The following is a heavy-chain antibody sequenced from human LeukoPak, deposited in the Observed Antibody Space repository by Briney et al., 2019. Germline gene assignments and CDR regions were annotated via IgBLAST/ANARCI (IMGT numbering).Heavy chain of an antibody. D-gene: IGHD6-6*01. CDR2: INPNSGGT. CDR1: GYTFTGYY. V-gene: IGHV1-2*02. CDR3: ATERSSSSGFDY. J-gene: IGHJ4*02. Sequence: ASVKVSCKASGYTFTGYYMHWVRQAPGQGLEWVGWINPNSGGTNYAQKFQGRVTMTRDTSISTAYMELSRLRSDDTAVYYCATERSSSSGFDYWGQGTLVTVSS.